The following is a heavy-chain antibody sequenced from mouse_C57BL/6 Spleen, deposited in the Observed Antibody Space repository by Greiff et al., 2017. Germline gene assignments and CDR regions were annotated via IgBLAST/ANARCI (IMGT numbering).Heavy chain of an antibody. CDR2: IDPNSGGT. CDR3: ARKSTPGSSYWYFDV. V-gene: IGHV1-62-3*01. J-gene: IGHJ1*03. D-gene: IGHD1-1*01. Sequence: VQLQQPGAELVKPGASVKLSCKASGYTFTSYWMHWVKQRPGRGLEWIGRIDPNSGGTKYNEKFKDKATLTADKSSSTAYMQLSSLTYEDSAVYYCARKSTPGSSYWYFDVWGTGTTVTVSS. CDR1: GYTFTSYW.